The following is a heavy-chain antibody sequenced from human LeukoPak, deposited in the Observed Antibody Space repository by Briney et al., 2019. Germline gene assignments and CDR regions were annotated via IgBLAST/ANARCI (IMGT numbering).Heavy chain of an antibody. D-gene: IGHD3-3*01. CDR3: ARDAYYDFWSGYYTQYYCYYMDV. CDR2: INPSGGST. Sequence: ASVTVSFKSSGYTFTSYYLHWVRQAPGQGLEWMGIINPSGGSTSYAQKFQGRVTITTDMSTSTVYNDQSSMRSEDTAVYYCARDAYYDFWSGYYTQYYCYYMDVWGKGTTVTVSS. J-gene: IGHJ6*03. CDR1: GYTFTSYY. V-gene: IGHV1-46*01.